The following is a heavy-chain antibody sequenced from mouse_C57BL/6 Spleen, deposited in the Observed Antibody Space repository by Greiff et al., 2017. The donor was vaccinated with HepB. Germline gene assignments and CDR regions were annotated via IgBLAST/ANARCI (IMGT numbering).Heavy chain of an antibody. J-gene: IGHJ1*03. Sequence: EVKVVESGGGLVKPGGSLKLSCAASGFTFSDYGMHWVRQAPEKGLEWVAYISSGSSTIYYADTVKGRFTISRDNAKNTLFLQMTSLRSEDTAMYYCASQYYDDDGYFDVWGTGTTVTVSS. CDR1: GFTFSDYG. V-gene: IGHV5-17*01. D-gene: IGHD2-4*01. CDR2: ISSGSSTI. CDR3: ASQYYDDDGYFDV.